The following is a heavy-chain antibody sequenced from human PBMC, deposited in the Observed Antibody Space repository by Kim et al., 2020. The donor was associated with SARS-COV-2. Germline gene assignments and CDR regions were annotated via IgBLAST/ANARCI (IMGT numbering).Heavy chain of an antibody. J-gene: IGHJ4*03. CDR3: AIDPYVGGGYRRFFGY. D-gene: IGHD3-16*02. Sequence: SETLSLTCAVYGGSFGHYFWHWVRQSPGKGLEWIGEIKESGVTKCNPSPKSRGIILSGTSNNKFSHKLKSVTAGDTAVFYCAIDPYVGGGYRRFFGYW. V-gene: IGHV4-34*01. CDR2: IKESGVT. CDR1: GGSFGHYF.